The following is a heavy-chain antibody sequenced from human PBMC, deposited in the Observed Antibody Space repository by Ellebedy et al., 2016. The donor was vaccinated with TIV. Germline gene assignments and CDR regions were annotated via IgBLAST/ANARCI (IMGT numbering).Heavy chain of an antibody. J-gene: IGHJ4*02. CDR3: ARVRFGDTAVDY. D-gene: IGHD5-18*01. CDR1: GFTFRSYD. V-gene: IGHV3-13*01. Sequence: GESLKISCAASGFTFRSYDMHWVRQATGKGLEWVSDIGTAGDTYYPGSVKGRFTIFRENAKNSLYLQMNSLRAEDTAVYYCARVRFGDTAVDYWGQGTLVTVSS. CDR2: IGTAGDT.